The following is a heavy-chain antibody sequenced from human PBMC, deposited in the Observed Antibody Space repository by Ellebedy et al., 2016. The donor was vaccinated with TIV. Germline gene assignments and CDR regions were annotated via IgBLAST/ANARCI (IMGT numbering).Heavy chain of an antibody. CDR3: ARTYGDYVSGYYYYYNMDV. D-gene: IGHD4-17*01. CDR2: IDPSDSYT. V-gene: IGHV5-10-1*01. J-gene: IGHJ6*02. Sequence: GESLKISXKGSGYSFTSYWISWVRQMPGKGLEWMGRIDPSDSYTNYSPSFQGHVTFSADKSISTAYLQWSSLKASGTAMYYCARTYGDYVSGYYYYYNMDVWGQGTTVTVSS. CDR1: GYSFTSYW.